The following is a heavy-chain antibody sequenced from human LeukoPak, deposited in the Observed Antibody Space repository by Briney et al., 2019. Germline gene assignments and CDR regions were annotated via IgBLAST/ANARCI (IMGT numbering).Heavy chain of an antibody. Sequence: GESLKISCKGSGYIFTNYWICWVRQMPGKPLEWLGRIYPVDSVTMYSPSFQSQVTISADKSITPAPLQWSSLKPADTAMYYCARLGAIVVVPDAMPDWYCDLWGRGTLVTVSS. CDR1: GYIFTNYW. CDR2: IYPVDSVT. CDR3: ARLGAIVVVPDAMPDWYCDL. D-gene: IGHD2-2*01. J-gene: IGHJ2*01. V-gene: IGHV5-51*01.